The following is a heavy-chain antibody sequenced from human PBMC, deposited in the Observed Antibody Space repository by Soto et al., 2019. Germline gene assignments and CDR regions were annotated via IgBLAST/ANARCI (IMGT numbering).Heavy chain of an antibody. CDR2: INSKSGAT. CDR1: GYTFIGYY. Sequence: ASVKVSCKASGYTFIGYYIHWVRQAPGQGLEWMGWINSKSGATDYVKKFRDWVTMTRDTSISTAYMELTRLRSDDTAVYYCARSGSHHGWFDYWGQ. V-gene: IGHV1-2*04. J-gene: IGHJ4*01. D-gene: IGHD1-26*01. CDR3: ARSGSHHGWFDY.